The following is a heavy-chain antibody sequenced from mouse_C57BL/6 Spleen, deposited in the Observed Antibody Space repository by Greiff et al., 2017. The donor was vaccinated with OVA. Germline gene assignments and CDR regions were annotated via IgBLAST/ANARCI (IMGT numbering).Heavy chain of an antibody. J-gene: IGHJ2*01. CDR2: IDPSDSET. V-gene: IGHV1-52*01. CDR3: ARWGLGRPFDY. Sequence: QVQLKESGAELVRPGSSVKLSCKASGYTFTSYWMHWVKQRPIQGLEWIGNIDPSDSETHYNQKFKDKATLTVDKSSSTAYMQLSSLTSEDSAVYYCARWGLGRPFDYWGQGTTLTVSS. CDR1: GYTFTSYW. D-gene: IGHD4-1*01.